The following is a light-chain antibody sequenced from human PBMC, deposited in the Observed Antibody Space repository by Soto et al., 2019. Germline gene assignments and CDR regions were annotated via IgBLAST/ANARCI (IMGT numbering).Light chain of an antibody. V-gene: IGKV3-15*01. J-gene: IGKJ5*01. CDR2: DAS. Sequence: EIVMTQSPGTLSVSPGERTTLSCRASQSVRSKLAWYPQKPGQAPRLLIYDASTRATGIPARFSGSGSGTEFTLTISSLQSEDFAVYYCQQYNNWPPITFGQGTRLEIK. CDR1: QSVRSK. CDR3: QQYNNWPPIT.